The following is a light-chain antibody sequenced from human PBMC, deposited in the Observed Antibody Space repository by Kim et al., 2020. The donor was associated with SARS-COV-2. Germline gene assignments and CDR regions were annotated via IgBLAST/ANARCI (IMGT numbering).Light chain of an antibody. CDR3: QQYGSSPLS. CDR2: GAS. V-gene: IGKV3-20*01. CDR1: QSVSSSY. Sequence: ELVLTQSPGTPSLSPGERATLSCRASQSVSSSYLAWYQQKPGQAPRLLNYGASSRATGIPDRFSGSGSGTDFTLTISRVEPEDFAVYYWQQYGSSPLSFGQGTKVDIK. J-gene: IGKJ2*03.